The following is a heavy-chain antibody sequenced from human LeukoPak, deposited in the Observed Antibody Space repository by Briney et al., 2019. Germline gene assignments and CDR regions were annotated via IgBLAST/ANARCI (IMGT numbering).Heavy chain of an antibody. V-gene: IGHV3-33*01. J-gene: IGHJ6*02. CDR2: IWYDGGNK. CDR3: ARVNTNYYVPVNYGMDV. D-gene: IGHD3-16*01. Sequence: GGSLRLSCAASGFTFNSYGMHWVRQAPGKGLEWVALIWYDGGNKYYADSVKGRFTISRDNSQNTLYLQMNSLRAEDTAVYYCARVNTNYYVPVNYGMDVWGQGITVTVSS. CDR1: GFTFNSYG.